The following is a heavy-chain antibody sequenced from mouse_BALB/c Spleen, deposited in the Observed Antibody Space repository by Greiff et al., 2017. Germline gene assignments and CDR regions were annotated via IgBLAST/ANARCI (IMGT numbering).Heavy chain of an antibody. CDR1: GFTFSSYA. Sequence: EVQGVESGGGLVKPGGSLKLSCAASGFTFSSYAMSWVRQTPEKRLEWVATISSGGSYTYYPDSVKGRFTISRDNAKNTLYLQMSSLRSEDTAMYYCARHQSGFAYWGQGTLVTVSA. V-gene: IGHV5-9-3*01. CDR3: ARHQSGFAY. CDR2: ISSGGSYT. J-gene: IGHJ3*01.